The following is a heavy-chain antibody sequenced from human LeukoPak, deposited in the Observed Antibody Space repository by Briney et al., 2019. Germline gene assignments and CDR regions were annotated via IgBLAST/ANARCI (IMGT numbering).Heavy chain of an antibody. CDR3: ARDRSIAAAGTYMDV. V-gene: IGHV3-48*04. CDR2: LSRNSTNI. D-gene: IGHD6-13*01. J-gene: IGHJ6*03. Sequence: GGSLRLSXAASGFTFSIYSINWVPQAPGKGLEWGSYLSRNSTNIYYADSVRGRFTISRDNAKNSLYLQMNSMRAEDTAVYYCARDRSIAAAGTYMDVWGKGTTVTVSS. CDR1: GFTFSIYS.